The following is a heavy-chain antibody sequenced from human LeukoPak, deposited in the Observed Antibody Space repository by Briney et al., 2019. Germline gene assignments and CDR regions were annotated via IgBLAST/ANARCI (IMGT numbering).Heavy chain of an antibody. J-gene: IGHJ6*03. D-gene: IGHD2-2*01. CDR3: ARAPRDRGYCGATSCFEYMDV. CDR2: IFYNGNT. CDR1: GASFSSYY. Sequence: PSETLSLTCTVSGASFSSYYWSWLRQPPGKGLEWIAYIFYNGNTKYNPSLKSRATIPVDTSKTQFSLKVPSVTAADTAVYYCARAPRDRGYCGATSCFEYMDVWGRGTTVTISS. V-gene: IGHV4-59*01.